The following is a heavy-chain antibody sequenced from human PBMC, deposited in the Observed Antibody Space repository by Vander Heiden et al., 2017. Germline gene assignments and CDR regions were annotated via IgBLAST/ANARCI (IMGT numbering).Heavy chain of an antibody. V-gene: IGHV1-24*01. Sequence: QVQLVQCGAEGKKHAAPVKVSCKVHGYTLTAAEMHRVRQAPGKGLEWMGGFDPEDAETIYAQKFQGRVTMTEDTSTDTAYMELSSLTSEDTAMYYCATLCYSPEEPFDYWGQGTLVTVSS. CDR3: ATLCYSPEEPFDY. CDR2: FDPEDAET. D-gene: IGHD2-21*01. J-gene: IGHJ4*02. CDR1: GYTLTAAE.